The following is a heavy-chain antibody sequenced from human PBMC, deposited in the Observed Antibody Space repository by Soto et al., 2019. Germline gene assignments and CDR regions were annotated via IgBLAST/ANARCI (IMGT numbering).Heavy chain of an antibody. V-gene: IGHV4-59*01. CDR1: CGSISSYY. CDR3: ARDLGNSGSYYALRYYYGMDV. D-gene: IGHD1-26*01. J-gene: IGHJ6*02. Sequence: KPSETLSLTCTVSCGSISSYYWSWIRQPPGKGLEWIGYIYYSGSTNYNPSLKSRVTISVDTSKNQFSLKLSSVTAADTAVYYCARDLGNSGSYYALRYYYGMDVWGQGTTVTVSS. CDR2: IYYSGST.